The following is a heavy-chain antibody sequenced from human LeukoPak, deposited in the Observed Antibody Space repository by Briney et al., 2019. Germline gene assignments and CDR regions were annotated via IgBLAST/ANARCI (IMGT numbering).Heavy chain of an antibody. CDR3: AGHHPRNTVDF. Sequence: SETLSLTCTVSGGSISSYYWSWIRRPPGKGLEWIAYISDIGSINYNPSLKSRVTISLDTSKNQFSLKLSSVTAADTAVYYCAGHHPRNTVDFWGQGTLVTVSS. D-gene: IGHD2/OR15-2a*01. CDR2: ISDIGSI. CDR1: GGSISSYY. J-gene: IGHJ4*02. V-gene: IGHV4-59*08.